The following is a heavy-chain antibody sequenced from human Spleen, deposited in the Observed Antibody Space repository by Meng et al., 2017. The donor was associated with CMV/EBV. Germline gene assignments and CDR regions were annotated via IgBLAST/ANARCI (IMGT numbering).Heavy chain of an antibody. CDR3: AVWGGTGAFDI. V-gene: IGHV3-7*01. D-gene: IGHD3/OR15-3a*01. CDR2: INQDGSQK. CDR1: GFTFSSHW. J-gene: IGHJ3*02. Sequence: GESLKISCAASGFTFSSHWMTWVRQAPGKGLEWVANINQDGSQKNYVDSVKGRFTISRDNAKNSLFLQMNSLRAEDTAVYYCAVWGGTGAFDIWGQGTKVTVSS.